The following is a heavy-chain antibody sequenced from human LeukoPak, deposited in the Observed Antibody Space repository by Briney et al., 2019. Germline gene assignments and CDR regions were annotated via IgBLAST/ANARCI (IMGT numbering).Heavy chain of an antibody. J-gene: IGHJ5*02. CDR1: GGTFSSYA. CDR2: IIPIFGTA. D-gene: IGHD6-13*01. Sequence: GASVKVSCKASGGTFSSYAISWVRQAPGQGLEWMGGIIPIFGTANYAQKFQGRVTIPADESTSTAYMELSSLRSEDTAVYYCARAPGQQLVFQHWFDPWGQGTLVTVSS. CDR3: ARAPGQQLVFQHWFDP. V-gene: IGHV1-69*13.